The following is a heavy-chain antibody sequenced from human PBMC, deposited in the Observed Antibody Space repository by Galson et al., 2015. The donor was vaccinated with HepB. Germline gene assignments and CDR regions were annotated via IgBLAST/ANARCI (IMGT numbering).Heavy chain of an antibody. J-gene: IGHJ4*02. CDR3: AREMAIAAPAAFDY. V-gene: IGHV3-33*01. CDR2: IWAAGTVQ. Sequence: SLRLSCAASGFTFSSYGMHWVRQAPGKGLEWVSLIWAAGTVQHYGGSVKGRFIISRDNSKSMVYLQMNNLRADDTAMYYCAREMAIAAPAAFDYWGRGTLVTVSS. CDR1: GFTFSSYG. D-gene: IGHD6-25*01.